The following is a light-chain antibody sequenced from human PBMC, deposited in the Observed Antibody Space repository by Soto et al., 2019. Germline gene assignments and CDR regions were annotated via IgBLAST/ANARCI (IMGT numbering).Light chain of an antibody. Sequence: IQMTQSPSSLSASVGDEVTITCRASQTIMTYLNWYQLKPGKPPRLLIYAASSLQSGVPSRFSGAGSGTDFTLTISSLQPEDFATYYCLQESSHPWTFGQGTKVEIK. CDR3: LQESSHPWT. V-gene: IGKV1-6*01. CDR2: AAS. CDR1: QTIMTY. J-gene: IGKJ1*01.